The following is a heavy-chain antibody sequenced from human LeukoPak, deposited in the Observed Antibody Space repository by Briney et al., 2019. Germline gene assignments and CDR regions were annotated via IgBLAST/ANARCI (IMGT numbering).Heavy chain of an antibody. V-gene: IGHV3-30*15. D-gene: IGHD4-23*01. CDR1: GFTLTYYA. CDR3: ARSSYDYVGIEGPFDY. Sequence: GGSLRLSCAASGFTLTYYAMHWVRQAPGKGLEWVAVTSYDGNKKYYADSVKGRFTISRDSSKNTLYLQMSSLRAEDTAVYYCARSSYDYVGIEGPFDYWGQGTLVTVSS. CDR2: TSYDGNKK. J-gene: IGHJ4*02.